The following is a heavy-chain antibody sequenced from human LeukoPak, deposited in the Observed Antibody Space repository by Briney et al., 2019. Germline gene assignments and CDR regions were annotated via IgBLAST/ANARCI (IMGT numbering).Heavy chain of an antibody. Sequence: SETLSLTCTVSGGSISSSSYYWGWIRQPPGKGLEWIGSIYYSGSTYYNPSLKSRVAISVDTSKNQFSLKLSSVTAADTAVYYCARVLIAAKSGGWFDPWGQGTLVTVSS. CDR1: GGSISSSSYY. D-gene: IGHD6-13*01. CDR3: ARVLIAAKSGGWFDP. V-gene: IGHV4-39*07. CDR2: IYYSGST. J-gene: IGHJ5*02.